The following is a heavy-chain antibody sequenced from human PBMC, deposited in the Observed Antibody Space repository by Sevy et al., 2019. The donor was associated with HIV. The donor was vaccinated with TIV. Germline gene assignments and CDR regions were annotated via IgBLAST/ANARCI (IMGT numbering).Heavy chain of an antibody. CDR3: ARLHTLVTPTAMPKGGWFDP. V-gene: IGHV4-34*01. J-gene: IGHJ5*02. Sequence: SETLSLTCAVYGGSFSGFFWTWIRQSPEKGLEWIGEIHHGGNTNYNSSLSSRVNISLDMSKIQFSLQLNSITAADTGLYYCARLHTLVTPTAMPKGGWFDPWGQGTLVTVSS. CDR2: IHHGGNT. D-gene: IGHD2-2*01. CDR1: GGSFSGFF.